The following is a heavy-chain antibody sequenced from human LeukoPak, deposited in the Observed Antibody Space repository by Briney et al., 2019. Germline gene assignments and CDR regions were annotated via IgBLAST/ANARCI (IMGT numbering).Heavy chain of an antibody. CDR3: ARSGYDYYYYYGMDV. Sequence: GGSLRLSCAASGFTFSSYAMNWVRQAPGKGLEWVSSISSSSSYIYYADSVKGRFTISRDNAKNSLYLQMNSLRAEDTAVYYCARSGYDYYYYYGMDVWGQGTTVTVSS. J-gene: IGHJ6*02. CDR1: GFTFSSYA. D-gene: IGHD5-18*01. V-gene: IGHV3-21*01. CDR2: ISSSSSYI.